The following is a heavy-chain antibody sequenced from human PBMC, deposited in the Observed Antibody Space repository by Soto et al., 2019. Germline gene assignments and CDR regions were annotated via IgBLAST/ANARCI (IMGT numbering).Heavy chain of an antibody. Sequence: EVQLLESGGGLVQPGGSLRLSCAASGFTFSSFALSWVRQAPGKGLQWVSAISGSGGDTDYAYSVKGRFTISRDNSKNTLFLQMNSLRAEDTAIYYCAGPGYSSQDYWGQGTLVTVSS. V-gene: IGHV3-23*01. CDR3: AGPGYSSQDY. CDR1: GFTFSSFA. D-gene: IGHD5-18*01. J-gene: IGHJ4*02. CDR2: ISGSGGDT.